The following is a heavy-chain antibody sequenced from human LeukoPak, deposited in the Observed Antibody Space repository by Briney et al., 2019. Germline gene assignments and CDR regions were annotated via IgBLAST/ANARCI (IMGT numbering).Heavy chain of an antibody. D-gene: IGHD6-25*01. CDR2: LGGSSRSI. Sequence: GGSLRLSCAASGFTFSTYPMNWVRQAPGKGLEWVSSLGGSSRSIYYADSVKGRFTISRDNAKNSLYLQMNSLRAEDTAVYYCARELAEGFDYWGQGALATVSS. CDR3: ARELAEGFDY. CDR1: GFTFSTYP. V-gene: IGHV3-21*01. J-gene: IGHJ4*02.